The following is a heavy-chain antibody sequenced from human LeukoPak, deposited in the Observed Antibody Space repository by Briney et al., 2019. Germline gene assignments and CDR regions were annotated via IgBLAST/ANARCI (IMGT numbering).Heavy chain of an antibody. J-gene: IGHJ4*02. Sequence: TSGTLSLTCAVSGASISSDHWWTWVRQPPGKGLEWIGEIHESGRTNYSPSLKSRVTFSVDKSRNQVSLRLNSVTAADTAVYYCARLERDILTGYLKFDYWGQGILVTVSS. CDR1: GASISSDHW. V-gene: IGHV4-4*02. D-gene: IGHD3-9*01. CDR2: IHESGRT. CDR3: ARLERDILTGYLKFDY.